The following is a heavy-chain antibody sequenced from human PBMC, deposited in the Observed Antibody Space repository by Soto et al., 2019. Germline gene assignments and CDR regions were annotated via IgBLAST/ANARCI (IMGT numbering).Heavy chain of an antibody. Sequence: GGSLRLSCSASGFTFSSYSMHWFRQAPRKGPEWVSSISSSSSYIYYADSVKGRFTISRDNAKNSLYLQMNRLRAEDTAVYYCASGYRYCSSTSCQPVYFDYWGQGTLVTVSS. V-gene: IGHV3-21*01. J-gene: IGHJ4*02. D-gene: IGHD2-2*01. CDR3: ASGYRYCSSTSCQPVYFDY. CDR1: GFTFSSYS. CDR2: ISSSSSYI.